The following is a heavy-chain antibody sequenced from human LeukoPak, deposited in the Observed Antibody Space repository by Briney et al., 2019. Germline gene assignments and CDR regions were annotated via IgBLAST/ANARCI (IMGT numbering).Heavy chain of an antibody. CDR2: MNPVSGDT. CDR3: ARVSREYQLLYFDY. Sequence: ASVKVSCKASGYTFTTYDINWVRQATGQGLEWMGWMNPVSGDTAYAQKFQGRVTLSRNTSTDTAYMELSSLRSEDTAVYYCARVSREYQLLYFDYWGQGTLVTVSS. V-gene: IGHV1-8*01. J-gene: IGHJ4*02. D-gene: IGHD2-2*01. CDR1: GYTFTTYD.